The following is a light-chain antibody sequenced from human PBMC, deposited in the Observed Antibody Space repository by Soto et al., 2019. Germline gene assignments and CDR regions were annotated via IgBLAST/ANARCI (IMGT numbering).Light chain of an antibody. V-gene: IGKV3-11*01. CDR3: QQRSNLPLA. CDR1: QSVSSY. J-gene: IGKJ2*01. CDR2: DAS. Sequence: EIVLTQSPATLSLSPGEIDTLSCRASQSVSSYLAWYQQKPGQAPRLLIYDASNRATGIPARFSGSGSGTDFTLTISRLEPEDFAVYYCQQRSNLPLAFGQGTKLEIK.